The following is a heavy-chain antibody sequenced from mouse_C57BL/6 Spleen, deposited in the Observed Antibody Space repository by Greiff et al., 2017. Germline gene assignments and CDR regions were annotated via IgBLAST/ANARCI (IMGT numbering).Heavy chain of an antibody. CDR1: GYTFTDYE. Sequence: QVQLKESGAELVRPGASVTLSCKASGYTFTDYEMHWVKQTPVHGLEWIGALDPETGGTAYNQKFKGKAILTADKSSSTAYMELRSLTSEDSAVYYCTRRGLLIDWYFDVWGTGTTVTVSS. CDR3: TRRGLLIDWYFDV. V-gene: IGHV1-15*01. J-gene: IGHJ1*03. CDR2: LDPETGGT. D-gene: IGHD2-3*01.